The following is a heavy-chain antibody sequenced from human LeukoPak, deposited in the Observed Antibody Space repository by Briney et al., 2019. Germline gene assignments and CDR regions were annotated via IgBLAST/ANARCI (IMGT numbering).Heavy chain of an antibody. J-gene: IGHJ4*02. CDR2: IYRSGST. V-gene: IGHV4-38-2*01. CDR1: GYSISSNYY. D-gene: IGHD6-13*01. CDR3: ARLWFSSSWRPYYFDY. Sequence: SETLSLTCAVSGYSISSNYYWGWIRQPPGKGLECIGSIYRSGSTYYNPSLKSRVTMSLDTSKNQFSLKLSSVTAADTAVYYCARLWFSSSWRPYYFDYWGQGTLVTVSS.